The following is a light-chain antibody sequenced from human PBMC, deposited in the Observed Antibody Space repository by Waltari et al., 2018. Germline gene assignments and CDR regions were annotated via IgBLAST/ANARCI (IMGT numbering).Light chain of an antibody. CDR2: RNN. CDR3: AAWDDSLSVVV. V-gene: IGLV1-47*01. Sequence: QTVLTQPPSASGTPGQSVTTSFSGSSSHIGRTYFYWSQQLPGTAPKLLIYRNNQRPSGVPDRFSGSKSGTSASLAISGLRSEDEADYYCAAWDDSLSVVVFGGGTKLTVL. CDR1: SSHIGRTY. J-gene: IGLJ2*01.